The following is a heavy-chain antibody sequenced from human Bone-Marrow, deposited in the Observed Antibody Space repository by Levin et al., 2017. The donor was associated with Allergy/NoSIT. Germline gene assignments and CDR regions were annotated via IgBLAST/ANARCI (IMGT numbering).Heavy chain of an antibody. CDR2: ISPDGRTT. V-gene: IGHV3-74*01. CDR1: GFTFSRYW. J-gene: IGHJ4*01. D-gene: IGHD2-8*01. CDR3: AREIEFYGVGAYY. Sequence: QTGGSLRLSCAASGFTFSRYWMHWVRQVPGQGLVWVSRISPDGRTTNYADSVKGRFTISRDNAENTLYLQMNSLRAEDTALYYCAREIEFYGVGAYYWGQGVLVTVSS.